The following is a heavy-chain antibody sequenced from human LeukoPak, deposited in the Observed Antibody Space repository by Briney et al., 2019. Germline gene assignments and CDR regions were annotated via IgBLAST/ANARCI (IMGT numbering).Heavy chain of an antibody. V-gene: IGHV3-23*01. CDR2: ISGSGGST. CDR3: SKSPRNSTVNPLYFDF. J-gene: IGHJ4*02. CDR1: GFTFSTYA. D-gene: IGHD4-17*01. Sequence: GGSLRLSCAASGFTFSTYAMSWVRQAPGEGLGWVSAISGSGGSTYYADSVKGRFTISRDNSKNTLYLQMNSRRAEDTAVYYYSKSPRNSTVNPLYFDFWGQGTLVTVSS.